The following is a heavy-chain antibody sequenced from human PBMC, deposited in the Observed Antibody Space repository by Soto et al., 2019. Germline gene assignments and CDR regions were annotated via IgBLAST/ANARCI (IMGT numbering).Heavy chain of an antibody. D-gene: IGHD3-16*01. CDR3: ARAKRWGGYYYYGMDV. CDR2: INHSGST. CDR1: GGSFSGYY. V-gene: IGHV4-34*01. Sequence: SETLSLTCAVYGGSFSGYYWSWIRQPPEKGLEWIGEINHSGSTNYNPSLKSRVTISVDTSKNQFSLKLSSVTAADTAVYYCARAKRWGGYYYYGMDVWGQGTTVTSP. J-gene: IGHJ6*02.